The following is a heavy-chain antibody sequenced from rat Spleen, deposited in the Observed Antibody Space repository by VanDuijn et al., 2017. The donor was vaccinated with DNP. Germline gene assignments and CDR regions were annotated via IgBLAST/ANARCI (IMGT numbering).Heavy chain of an antibody. Sequence: EVKLVESGGGLVQPGRSLKLSCATSGFNFNDYWMGWVRQAPGKGLDWIGEINKDSRTIKYTPSLRDKLTISRDNAQKTLYLQMSKLGSDDTGIYYCVREKFGVDYWGQGVMVTVSS. CDR2: INKDSRTI. CDR3: VREKFGVDY. CDR1: GFNFNDYW. D-gene: IGHD4-3*01. V-gene: IGHV4-2*01. J-gene: IGHJ2*01.